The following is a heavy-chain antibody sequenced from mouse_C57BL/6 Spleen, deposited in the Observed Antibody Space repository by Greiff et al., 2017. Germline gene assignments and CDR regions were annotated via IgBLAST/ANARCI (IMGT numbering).Heavy chain of an antibody. CDR3: TRGRSGTGYAMDY. J-gene: IGHJ4*01. D-gene: IGHD4-1*01. Sequence: VQLQQSGAELVRPGASVTLSCKASGYTFTDYEMHWVKQTPVHGLEWIGAIDPETGGTAYNQKFKGKAILTADKSSSTAYMELRSLTSEDSAVYYCTRGRSGTGYAMDYWGQGTSVTVSS. CDR2: IDPETGGT. CDR1: GYTFTDYE. V-gene: IGHV1-15*01.